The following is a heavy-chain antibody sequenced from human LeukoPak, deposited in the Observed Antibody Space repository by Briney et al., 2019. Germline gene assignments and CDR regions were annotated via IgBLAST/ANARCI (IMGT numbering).Heavy chain of an antibody. Sequence: ASVKVSCKASGYTFTSYYMHWVRQAPGQGLGWMGIINPSGGSTSYAQKLQGRVTMTRDTSTSTVYMELSSLRSEDTAVYYCARDYDSSGYYGPTDYWGQGTLVTVSS. CDR2: INPSGGST. J-gene: IGHJ4*02. CDR1: GYTFTSYY. CDR3: ARDYDSSGYYGPTDY. D-gene: IGHD3-22*01. V-gene: IGHV1-46*01.